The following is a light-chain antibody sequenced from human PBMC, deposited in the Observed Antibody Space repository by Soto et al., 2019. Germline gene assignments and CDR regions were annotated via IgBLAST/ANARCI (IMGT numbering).Light chain of an antibody. J-gene: IGKJ3*01. CDR1: QSVSSSY. V-gene: IGKV3-20*01. CDR3: QQYGGSPLIT. Sequence: EIVLTQSPGTLSLSPGERATLSCRASQSVSSSYLAWYQQKPGQALRLLIYGASSRATGIPDRFSGSGSGTDFTLTISRLEPEDFAVYYCQQYGGSPLITFGPGTKVDVK. CDR2: GAS.